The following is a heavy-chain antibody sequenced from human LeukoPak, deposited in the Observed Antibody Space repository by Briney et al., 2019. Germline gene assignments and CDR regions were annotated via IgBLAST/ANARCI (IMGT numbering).Heavy chain of an antibody. CDR3: AVGEYSSGWYEDC. CDR1: GFTFSSYA. J-gene: IGHJ4*02. V-gene: IGHV3-23*01. CDR2: ISGSGGST. D-gene: IGHD6-19*01. Sequence: GGSLRLSCAASGFTFSSYAMSWVRQAPGKGLEWVSAISGSGGSTYYADSVKGRFTISRDNSKNTLYLQMNSLRAEDTAVYYCAVGEYSSGWYEDCWGQGTLVTVSS.